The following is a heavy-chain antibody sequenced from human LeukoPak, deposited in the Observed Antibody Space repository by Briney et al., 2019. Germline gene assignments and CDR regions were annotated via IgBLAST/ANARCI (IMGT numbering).Heavy chain of an antibody. CDR3: ARGSGSYYDHLDY. J-gene: IGHJ4*02. CDR2: ISYDGSNK. V-gene: IGHV3-30*03. CDR1: GFTFSSYG. Sequence: GRSLRLSCAASGFTFSSYGMHWVRQAPGKGLEWVAVISYDGSNKYYADSVKGRFTISRDNSKNTLYLQMNSLRAEDTAVYYCARGSGSYYDHLDYWGQGTLVTVSS. D-gene: IGHD1-26*01.